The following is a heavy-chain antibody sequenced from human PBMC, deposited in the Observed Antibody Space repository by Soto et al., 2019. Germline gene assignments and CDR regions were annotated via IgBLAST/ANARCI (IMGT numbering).Heavy chain of an antibody. J-gene: IGHJ6*02. Sequence: GGSLRLSCAASGFTFSNAWMSWVRQAPGKALEWVGRIKSKTDGGTTDYAAPVKGRFTISRDDSKNTLYLHMHSLKTEDTAVYYCTPTVCGSSSDYYYYCMGGWGQGSTVTVCS. V-gene: IGHV3-15*01. D-gene: IGHD6-6*01. CDR2: IKSKTDGGTT. CDR1: GFTFSNAW. CDR3: TPTVCGSSSDYYYYCMGG.